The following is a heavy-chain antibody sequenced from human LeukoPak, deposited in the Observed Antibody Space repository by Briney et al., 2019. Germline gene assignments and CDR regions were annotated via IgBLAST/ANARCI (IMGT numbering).Heavy chain of an antibody. J-gene: IGHJ4*02. D-gene: IGHD3-3*01. Sequence: PGGSLRLSCAASVYTFSSYAINWVRHAPGKGLEWGSGISCSGGSTYYADSVKGRFTIARDNSKNTLYLQMNSLRVEDTAVYYCAKQYDVWSGPDYWGQGTLVTVSS. CDR1: VYTFSSYA. V-gene: IGHV3-23*01. CDR2: ISCSGGST. CDR3: AKQYDVWSGPDY.